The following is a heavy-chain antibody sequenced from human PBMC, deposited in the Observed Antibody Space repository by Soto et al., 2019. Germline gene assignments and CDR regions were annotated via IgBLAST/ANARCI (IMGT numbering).Heavy chain of an antibody. V-gene: IGHV3-66*01. CDR3: ARDPNFRYCSSTSCYGEMDY. Sequence: PGGSLRLSCAASGFTVSSNYMSWVRQAPGKGLEWVSVIYSGGSTYYADSVKGRFTISRDNSKNTLYLQMNSLRAEDTAVYYCARDPNFRYCSSTSCYGEMDYWGQGTLVTVSS. CDR1: GFTVSSNY. D-gene: IGHD2-2*01. J-gene: IGHJ4*02. CDR2: IYSGGST.